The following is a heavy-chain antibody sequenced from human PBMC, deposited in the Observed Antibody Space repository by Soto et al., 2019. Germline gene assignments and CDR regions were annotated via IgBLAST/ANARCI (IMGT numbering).Heavy chain of an antibody. CDR1: GGTFSSYA. CDR2: IIPIFGTA. Sequence: GASVKVSCKASGGTFSSYAISWVRQAPGQGLEWMGGIIPIFGTANYAQKFQGRVTITADKSTSTAYMELSSLRSDDTATYYCTRAYGAETFDFWGQGTRVTVSS. V-gene: IGHV1-69*06. J-gene: IGHJ5*01. D-gene: IGHD3-10*01. CDR3: TRAYGAETFDF.